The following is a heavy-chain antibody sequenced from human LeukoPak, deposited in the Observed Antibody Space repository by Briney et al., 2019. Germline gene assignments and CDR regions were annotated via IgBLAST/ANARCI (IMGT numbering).Heavy chain of an antibody. D-gene: IGHD3-9*01. CDR3: AREILSGYSDY. V-gene: IGHV3-48*02. J-gene: IGHJ4*02. Sequence: VGSQRLSCAASLCIFSNYNINWGRQAPVKELKWVSHISSSSSTIYYADSVKGRFTISRDNAKNSLYLQMNNLRDEDTAVYYCAREILSGYSDYWGQGTLVTVSS. CDR1: LCIFSNYN. CDR2: ISSSSSTI.